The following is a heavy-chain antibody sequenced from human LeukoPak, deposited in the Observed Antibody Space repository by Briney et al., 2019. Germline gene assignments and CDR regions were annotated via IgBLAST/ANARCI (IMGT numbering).Heavy chain of an antibody. D-gene: IGHD2-2*01. CDR1: GWSFNDYY. Sequence: PSETLSLTCAVYGWSFNDYYWNWIRKPPGKGLEWSGETNARGDTNYNPSLKSRVTISVDTSKKQFSLRFTSTIAADTAVYYCVRGQVPAARGYNWFDPWGQGTLVTVSS. CDR3: VRGQVPAARGYNWFDP. J-gene: IGHJ5*02. CDR2: TNARGDT. V-gene: IGHV4-34*01.